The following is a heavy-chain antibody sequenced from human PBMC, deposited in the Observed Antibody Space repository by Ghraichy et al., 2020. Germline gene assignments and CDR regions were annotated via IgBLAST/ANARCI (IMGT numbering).Heavy chain of an antibody. D-gene: IGHD6-6*01. CDR3: ARVGIAARWRGLGV. J-gene: IGHJ6*02. CDR1: GFTFSSYW. Sequence: GGSLRLSCAASGFTFSSYWMHWVRQAPGKGLVWVSRINSDGSSTSYADSVKGRFTISRDNAKNTLYLQMNSLRAEDTAVYYCARVGIAARWRGLGVWGQGTTVTVSS. V-gene: IGHV3-74*01. CDR2: INSDGSST.